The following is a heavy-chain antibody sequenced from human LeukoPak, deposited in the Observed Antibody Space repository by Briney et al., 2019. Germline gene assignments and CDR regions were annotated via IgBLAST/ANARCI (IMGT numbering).Heavy chain of an antibody. J-gene: IGHJ6*03. D-gene: IGHD1-26*01. V-gene: IGHV3-23*01. CDR2: ISGSGRYT. CDR1: GFTISNYG. CDR3: AKAARVGATDYYYYYMDV. Sequence: GGSLRLSCEASGFTISNYGMSWVRQAPGKGLEWVSAISGSGRYTSYADSVKGQFTISRDNSKNTLYLQMNSLRAEDTAVYYCAKAARVGATDYYYYYMDVWGKGTTVTVSS.